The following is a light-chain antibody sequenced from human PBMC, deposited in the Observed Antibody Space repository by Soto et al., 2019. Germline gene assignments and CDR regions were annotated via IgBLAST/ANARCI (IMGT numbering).Light chain of an antibody. Sequence: QLVLTQSPSASASLGASVKLTCTLSSGHSNYAIAWHQQQPEKGPRYLMKVNSDGSHSKGDGIPDRFSGSSSGAERYLTISSLQSDDEAVYYCQTGGNSTLVFGGGTKLTVL. V-gene: IGLV4-69*01. CDR2: VNSDGSH. CDR3: QTGGNSTLV. CDR1: SGHSNYA. J-gene: IGLJ2*01.